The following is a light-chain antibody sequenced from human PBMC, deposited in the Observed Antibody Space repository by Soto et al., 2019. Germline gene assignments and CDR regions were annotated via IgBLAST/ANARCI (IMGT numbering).Light chain of an antibody. J-gene: IGLJ2*01. Sequence: VLTQPPSVSVAPGETARITCGGNNIGSKSVHWYQQKPGQAPVLVIYYDSDRPSGIPERFSGSNSGNAATLTISRVEAGDEADYYCQVWDSSSGVFGGGTKLTVL. V-gene: IGLV3-21*04. CDR1: NIGSKS. CDR2: YDS. CDR3: QVWDSSSGV.